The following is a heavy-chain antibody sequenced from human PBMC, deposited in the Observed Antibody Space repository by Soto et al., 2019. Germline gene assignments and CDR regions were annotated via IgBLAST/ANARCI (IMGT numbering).Heavy chain of an antibody. CDR3: ASGYCSGGSCYSVFDY. V-gene: IGHV4-34*01. Sequence: QVQLQQWGAGLLKPSETLSLTCAVYGGSFSGYYWSWIRQPPGKGLEWIGEINHSGSTNYNPSLKCRVTMSVDTSKNLFCLKLGSVTAADTAVYYCASGYCSGGSCYSVFDYWCQGTLVTVSS. CDR2: INHSGST. CDR1: GGSFSGYY. D-gene: IGHD2-15*01. J-gene: IGHJ4*02.